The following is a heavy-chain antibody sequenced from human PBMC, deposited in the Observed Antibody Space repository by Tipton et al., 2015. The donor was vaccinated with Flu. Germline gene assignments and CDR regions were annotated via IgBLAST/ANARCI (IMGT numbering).Heavy chain of an antibody. CDR3: ARDYNWGEGY. D-gene: IGHD7-27*01. J-gene: IGHJ4*02. Sequence: GSLRLSCAASGFSFNIYTMMWVRLVPGKGLEWVASIDPTSSHIHYGDSVRSRFTISRDNAKYSVFLHMDNLGDDDTAVYFCARDYNWGEGYWGQGTLVAVSS. V-gene: IGHV3-21*01. CDR1: GFSFNIYT. CDR2: IDPTSSHI.